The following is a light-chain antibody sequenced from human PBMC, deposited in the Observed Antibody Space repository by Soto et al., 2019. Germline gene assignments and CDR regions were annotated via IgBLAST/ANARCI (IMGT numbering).Light chain of an antibody. CDR2: AVN. CDR3: SSYTSSSTLVV. J-gene: IGLJ2*01. Sequence: QSALTQPASVSGSPGQSITISCTGTSSDVGGYNYVSWYQQHPGKAPKLMIYAVNNRPSGVSNRFSGSKSGNTASLTISGLQAEDEVDYYCSSYTSSSTLVVFGGGTKLTVL. V-gene: IGLV2-14*01. CDR1: SSDVGGYNY.